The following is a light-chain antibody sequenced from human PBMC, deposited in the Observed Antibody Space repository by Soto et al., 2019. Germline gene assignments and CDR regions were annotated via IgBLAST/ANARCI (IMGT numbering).Light chain of an antibody. J-gene: IGLJ3*02. CDR3: SSYTSGSTVV. V-gene: IGLV2-14*01. CDR1: ISDIGGYNY. CDR2: EVR. Sequence: QSALTQSASVSGSPGQSITISCTGTISDIGGYNYVSWYQQYPGKAPKLMIYEVRNRPSGVSNRYSGSKSGNTASLTIAGLQTEDEADYYCSSYTSGSTVVFGGGTKLTVL.